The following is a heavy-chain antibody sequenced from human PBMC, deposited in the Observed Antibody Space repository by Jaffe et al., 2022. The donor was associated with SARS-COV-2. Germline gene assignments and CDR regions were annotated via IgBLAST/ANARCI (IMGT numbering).Heavy chain of an antibody. V-gene: IGHV1-46*01. J-gene: IGHJ5*02. CDR2: INPSGGST. CDR1: GYTFTSYY. D-gene: IGHD3-10*01. CDR3: ARDSRVLLWFGELFSPNNWFDP. Sequence: QVQLVQSGAEVKKPGASVKVSCKASGYTFTSYYMHWVRQAPGQGLEWMGIINPSGGSTSYAQKFQGRVTMTRDTSTSTVYMELSSLRSEDTAVYYCARDSRVLLWFGELFSPNNWFDPWGQGTLVTVSS.